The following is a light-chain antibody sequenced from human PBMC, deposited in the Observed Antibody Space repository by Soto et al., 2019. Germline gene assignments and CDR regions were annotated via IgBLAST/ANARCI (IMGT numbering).Light chain of an antibody. Sequence: QSVLSQPPSVSGTPGQRVTISCSGSSSNSGSHTVHSYQQFPGKAPKLLIYSNHQRPPGVPDRITGSKSGTSASLAISGLQSEDEADYYCASWDGSLNGPVFGGGTKLTVL. CDR3: ASWDGSLNGPV. CDR1: SSNSGSHT. J-gene: IGLJ3*02. V-gene: IGLV1-44*01. CDR2: SNH.